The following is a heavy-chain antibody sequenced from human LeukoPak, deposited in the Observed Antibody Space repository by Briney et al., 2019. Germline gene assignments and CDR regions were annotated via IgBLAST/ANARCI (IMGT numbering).Heavy chain of an antibody. D-gene: IGHD3-22*01. CDR1: GGSFSGYY. V-gene: IGHV4-34*01. Sequence: SETLSLTCAVYGGSFSGYYWSCIRQPPRKALEWIGEIDHSESTNYNPSLKSRVTISVDTSKNQFSLKLSSVTAADTAVYYCARGDDSSGYSTFDIWGQGTMVTVSS. J-gene: IGHJ3*02. CDR2: IDHSEST. CDR3: ARGDDSSGYSTFDI.